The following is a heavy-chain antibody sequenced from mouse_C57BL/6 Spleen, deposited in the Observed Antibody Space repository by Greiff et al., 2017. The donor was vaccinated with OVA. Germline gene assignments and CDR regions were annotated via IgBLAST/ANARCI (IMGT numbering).Heavy chain of an antibody. Sequence: EVKLVESGGGLVKPGGSLKLSCAAPGFTFSDYGRHWVRQAPEKGLEGVAYIISGSSTIYYAETGKGRFTISRDNAKNTLFLQMTSLRSEDTAMYYCARFPDYDGVDYWGQGTSVTVSS. D-gene: IGHD2-4*01. V-gene: IGHV5-17*01. CDR2: IISGSSTI. J-gene: IGHJ4*01. CDR3: ARFPDYDGVDY. CDR1: GFTFSDYG.